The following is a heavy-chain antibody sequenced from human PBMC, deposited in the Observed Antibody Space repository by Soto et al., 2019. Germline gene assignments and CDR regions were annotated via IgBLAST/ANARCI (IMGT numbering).Heavy chain of an antibody. CDR2: ISSSSSYI. D-gene: IGHD3-3*01. CDR3: ARFLDFWSDPPHYGMDV. CDR1: GFTFSSYS. J-gene: IGHJ6*02. V-gene: IGHV3-21*01. Sequence: GGSLRLSCAASGFTFSSYSMNWVRQAPGKGLEWVSSISSSSSYIYYADSVKGRFTISRDNAKNSLYLQMNSLRAEDTAVYYCARFLDFWSDPPHYGMDVWGQGTTVTVSS.